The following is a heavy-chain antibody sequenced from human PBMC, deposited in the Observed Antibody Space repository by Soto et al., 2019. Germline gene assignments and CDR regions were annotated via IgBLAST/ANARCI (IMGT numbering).Heavy chain of an antibody. CDR1: GGSISSGGYY. CDR3: ARSSPVVTAP. J-gene: IGHJ5*02. CDR2: IYYSGST. Sequence: QVQLQESGPGLVKPSQTLSLTCTVSGGSISSGGYYWSWIRQHPGKGLEWIGYIYYSGSTYYNPSLKSRITIPVDTSKTQFSLRLSSVTAADTAVYYCARSSPVVTAPWGQGTLVTVSS. D-gene: IGHD2-21*02. V-gene: IGHV4-31*03.